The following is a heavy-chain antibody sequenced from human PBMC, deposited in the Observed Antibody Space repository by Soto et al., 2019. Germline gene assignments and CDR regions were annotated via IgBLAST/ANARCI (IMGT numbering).Heavy chain of an antibody. CDR1: GGTFSTYA. CDR2: IIPMFGTA. V-gene: IGHV1-69*05. CDR3: XXXXXXXXXXXXXXXXG. Sequence: QVQLVQSGAEVKKPESSVKVSCKAPGGTFSTYAISWVRQAPGQGLEWMGGIIPMFGTANYAQRFQDRVPTTPDESTNTVYMELSSLXXXXXXXXXXXXXXXXXXXXXXXXXXGWGQGTLV. J-gene: IGHJ4*02.